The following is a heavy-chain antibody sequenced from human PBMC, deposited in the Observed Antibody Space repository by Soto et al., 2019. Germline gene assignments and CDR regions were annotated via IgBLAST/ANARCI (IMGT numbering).Heavy chain of an antibody. CDR3: ARGRGRFLEWLS. Sequence: ASVKVSCKASGYTFTSYDINWVRQATGQGLEWMGWMNPNSGNTGYAQKFQGRVTMTRNTSISTAYMELSSPRSEDTAVYYCARGRGRFLEWLSWGQGTLVTVSS. V-gene: IGHV1-8*01. CDR2: MNPNSGNT. CDR1: GYTFTSYD. D-gene: IGHD3-3*01. J-gene: IGHJ5*02.